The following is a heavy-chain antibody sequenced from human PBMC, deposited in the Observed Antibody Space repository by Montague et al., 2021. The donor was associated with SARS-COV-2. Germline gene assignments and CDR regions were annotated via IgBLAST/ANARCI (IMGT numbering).Heavy chain of an antibody. CDR1: GGSISNGGYY. CDR3: ARGDGVVVAAPYI. D-gene: IGHD2-15*01. V-gene: IGHV4-31*03. J-gene: IGHJ3*02. CDR2: IYDSGST. Sequence: SETLSLTCTVSGGSISNGGYYCSWIRQPPGKGLEWIGYIYDSGSTYYNPSLTSRVTMSLDTSKNQFSLKLSSVTAADTAVYYCARGDGVVVAAPYIWGQGTMVTVSS.